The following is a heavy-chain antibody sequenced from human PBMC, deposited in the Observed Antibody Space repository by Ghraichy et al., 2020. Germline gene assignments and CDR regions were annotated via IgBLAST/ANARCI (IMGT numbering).Heavy chain of an antibody. D-gene: IGHD3-22*01. J-gene: IGHJ3*02. CDR1: GYTFTSYG. V-gene: IGHV1-18*01. Sequence: ASVKVSCKASGYTFTSYGISWVRQAPGQGLEWMGWISAYNGNTNYAQKLQGRVTMTTDTSTSTAYMELRSLRSDDTAVYYCASTIYDSSGYLGPTDAFDIWGQGTMVTVS. CDR3: ASTIYDSSGYLGPTDAFDI. CDR2: ISAYNGNT.